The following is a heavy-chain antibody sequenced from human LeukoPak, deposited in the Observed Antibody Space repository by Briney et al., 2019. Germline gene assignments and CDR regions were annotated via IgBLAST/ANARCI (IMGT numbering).Heavy chain of an antibody. V-gene: IGHV4-59*01. CDR3: ARDFGSGDFDY. J-gene: IGHJ4*02. Sequence: SETLSLTCTVSGGSISSYYWSWIRQPPGKGLEWIGYIYYSGSTNYNPSLKSRVTISVDTSKNQFSLKLSSVTAADTAVYYCARDFGSGDFDYRGQGTLVTVSS. D-gene: IGHD3-3*01. CDR2: IYYSGST. CDR1: GGSISSYY.